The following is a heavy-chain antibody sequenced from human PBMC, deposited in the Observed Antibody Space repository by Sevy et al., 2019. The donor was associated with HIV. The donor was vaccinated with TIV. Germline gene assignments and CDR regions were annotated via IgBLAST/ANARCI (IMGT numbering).Heavy chain of an antibody. CDR2: INHSGST. CDR3: ARVSDCSGGSCLDY. V-gene: IGHV4-34*01. D-gene: IGHD2-15*01. J-gene: IGHJ4*02. Sequence: SETLSLTCAVYGGSFSGYYWSWIRQPPGKGLEWIGEINHSGSTNYNPSLKSRVTISLDTSKNQFSLKLSSVTAADTAVYYCARVSDCSGGSCLDYWGQGTLVTVSS. CDR1: GGSFSGYY.